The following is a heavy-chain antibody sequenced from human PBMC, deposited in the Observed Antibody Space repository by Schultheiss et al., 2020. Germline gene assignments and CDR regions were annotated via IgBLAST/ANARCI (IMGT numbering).Heavy chain of an antibody. Sequence: ASVKVSCKASGYTFTGYYMHWVRQAPGQGLEWMGWINPNSGGTNYAQKFQGRVTMTRDTSISTAYMELSRLRSDDTAVYYCARAGYSSGSLTFVYGMDVWGQGTTVTVSS. CDR1: GYTFTGYY. V-gene: IGHV1-2*02. D-gene: IGHD6-19*01. J-gene: IGHJ6*02. CDR2: INPNSGGT. CDR3: ARAGYSSGSLTFVYGMDV.